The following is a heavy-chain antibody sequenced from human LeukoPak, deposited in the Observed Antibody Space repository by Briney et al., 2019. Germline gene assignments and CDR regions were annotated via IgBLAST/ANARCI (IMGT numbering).Heavy chain of an antibody. V-gene: IGHV3-23*01. CDR2: ISGRGVNT. Sequence: PGGSLRLSCAASGPTFTNHDMSWVRQAPGKRLEWVSGISGRGVNTYYADSVKGRFTISRDNSKNTLFLQMNSLRAEDTAIYYCAKPRGSYMTDAFDIWGQGTMVTVSS. D-gene: IGHD1-26*01. CDR1: GPTFTNHD. J-gene: IGHJ3*02. CDR3: AKPRGSYMTDAFDI.